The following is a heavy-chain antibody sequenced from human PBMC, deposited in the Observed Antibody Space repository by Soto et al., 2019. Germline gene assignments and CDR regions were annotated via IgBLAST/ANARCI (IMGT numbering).Heavy chain of an antibody. Sequence: ASVKVSCKASGYTFSGYYIHWVRQAPGQGLEWMGWINPNSGDTNYAQKFQGRVTMTRGTSITTAYMELSRLRSDDTAVYYCVRGRSGQIVVFYWGQGTPVTVSA. D-gene: IGHD5-12*01. CDR3: VRGRSGQIVVFY. J-gene: IGHJ4*02. CDR1: GYTFSGYY. CDR2: INPNSGDT. V-gene: IGHV1-2*02.